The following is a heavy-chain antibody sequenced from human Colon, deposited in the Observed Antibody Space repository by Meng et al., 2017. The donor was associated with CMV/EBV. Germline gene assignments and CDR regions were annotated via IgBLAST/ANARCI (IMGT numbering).Heavy chain of an antibody. CDR1: GFTFSSYE. V-gene: IGHV3-48*03. CDR3: AREPERGVEARGY. J-gene: IGHJ4*02. Sequence: GESLKISCAASGFTFSSYEMNWVRQAPGKGLERVSYISSSGSTIYYADSVKGRFTISRDNAKNSLYLQMNSLRAEDTAVYYCAREPERGVEARGYWGQGTLVTVSS. CDR2: ISSSGSTI. D-gene: IGHD2-15*01.